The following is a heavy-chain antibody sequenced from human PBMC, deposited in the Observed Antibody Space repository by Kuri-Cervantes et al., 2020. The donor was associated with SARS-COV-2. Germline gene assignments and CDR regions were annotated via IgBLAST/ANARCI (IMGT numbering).Heavy chain of an antibody. CDR2: IKQDGSEK. Sequence: GESLKISCAASGFTLSSYWMSWVRQAPGKGLEWVANIKQDGSEKYYVDSVKGRFTISRDNAKNTLYLQMNSLRAEDTAVYYCARDIVTVDYDFWSGYYGPSYFDYWGQGTLVTVSS. J-gene: IGHJ4*02. CDR3: ARDIVTVDYDFWSGYYGPSYFDY. CDR1: GFTLSSYW. D-gene: IGHD3-3*01. V-gene: IGHV3-7*01.